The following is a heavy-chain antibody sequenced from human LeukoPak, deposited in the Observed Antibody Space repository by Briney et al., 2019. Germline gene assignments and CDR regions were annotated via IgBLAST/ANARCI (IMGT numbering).Heavy chain of an antibody. CDR3: ARDPLNSSSWYRDAFDI. V-gene: IGHV3-21*01. Sequence: PGGSLRLSCAASGFTFSSYSMNWVRQAPGKGLEWVSSISSSSSYIYYTDSVKGRFTISRDNAKNSLYLQMNSLRAEDTAVYYCARDPLNSSSWYRDAFDIWGQGTMVTVSS. CDR1: GFTFSSYS. D-gene: IGHD6-13*01. J-gene: IGHJ3*02. CDR2: ISSSSSYI.